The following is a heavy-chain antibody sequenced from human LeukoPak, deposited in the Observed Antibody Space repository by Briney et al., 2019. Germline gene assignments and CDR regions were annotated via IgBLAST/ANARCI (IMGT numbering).Heavy chain of an antibody. V-gene: IGHV3-7*04. J-gene: IGHJ6*03. D-gene: IGHD3-10*01. CDR3: ARGVMVRGVIFRYYYDYMDV. CDR1: GFTFSSYW. CDR2: IKQDGSEK. Sequence: PGGSLRLSCAASGFTFSSYWMSWVCQAPGKGLEWVANIKQDGSEKYYEDSVKGRFTISRDNAKNSRYLQMNSWRAEDTAVYYCARGVMVRGVIFRYYYDYMDVWGKGTTVTISS.